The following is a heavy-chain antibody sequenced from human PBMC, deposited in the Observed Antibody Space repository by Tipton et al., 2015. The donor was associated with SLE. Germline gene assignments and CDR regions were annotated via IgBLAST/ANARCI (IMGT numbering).Heavy chain of an antibody. J-gene: IGHJ4*02. D-gene: IGHD2-15*01. CDR2: IYSSGSI. V-gene: IGHV4-59*01. CDR1: GGSMNIYK. Sequence: TLSLTCIVSGGSMNIYKWSWIRQPPGKGLEWIGFIYSSGSIMYNPSLKSRVTISVDTSKNQFSLTLTSVTAADTAVYYCAREWSSFDFWGQGTLVTVSS. CDR3: AREWSSFDF.